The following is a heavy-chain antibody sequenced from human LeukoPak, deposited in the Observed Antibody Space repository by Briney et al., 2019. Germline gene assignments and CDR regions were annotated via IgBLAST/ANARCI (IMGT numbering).Heavy chain of an antibody. Sequence: GASVKVSCTVSGYNLTDVSLHWVRQAPGGGLEWLGGFDPEHGDTAYSQKLQGRFTMTEDRSSDTAYMELRSLRFEDTAVYYCTTTIGVWVLRDAFHFWGRGTMVSVSS. J-gene: IGHJ3*01. CDR3: TTTIGVWVLRDAFHF. CDR2: FDPEHGDT. V-gene: IGHV1-24*01. CDR1: GYNLTDVS. D-gene: IGHD1-26*01.